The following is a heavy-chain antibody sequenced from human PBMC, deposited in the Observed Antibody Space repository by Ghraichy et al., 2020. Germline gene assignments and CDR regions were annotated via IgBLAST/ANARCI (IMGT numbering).Heavy chain of an antibody. CDR1: GFTFSSYA. D-gene: IGHD3-3*01. CDR2: ISYDGSNK. J-gene: IGHJ4*02. V-gene: IGHV3-30*04. Sequence: GGSLRLSCAASGFTFSSYAMHWVRQAPGKGLEWVAVISYDGSNKYYADSVKGRFTISRDNSKNTLYLQMNSLRAEDTAVYYCARGGEGYDFWSGLDYWGQGTLVTVSA. CDR3: ARGGEGYDFWSGLDY.